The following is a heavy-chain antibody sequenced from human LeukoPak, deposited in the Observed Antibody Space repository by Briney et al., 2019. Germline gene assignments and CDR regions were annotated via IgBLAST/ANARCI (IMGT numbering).Heavy chain of an antibody. CDR2: IKEDGSER. CDR3: AFDY. CDR1: GFTFSTYP. J-gene: IGHJ4*02. Sequence: GGSLRLSCAASGFTFSTYPMNWVRQAPGKGPEWVASIKEDGSERKYVESVKGRFTISRDSAENSLFLQMDSLSAEDTALYYRAFDYWGPGTLVTVSS. V-gene: IGHV3-7*01.